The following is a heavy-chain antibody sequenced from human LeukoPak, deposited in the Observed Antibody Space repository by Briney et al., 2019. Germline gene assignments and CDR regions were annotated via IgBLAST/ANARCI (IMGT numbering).Heavy chain of an antibody. J-gene: IGHJ4*02. CDR1: GYTFTGYY. V-gene: IGHV1-2*02. Sequence: ASVKASCKASGYTFTGYYMHWVRQAPGQGLEWMGWINPNSGGTNYAQKFQGRVTMTRDTSISTAYMELSRLRSDDTAVYYCARAELGATSYKHWGQGTLVTVSS. CDR3: ARAELGATSYKH. CDR2: INPNSGGT. D-gene: IGHD2-2*01.